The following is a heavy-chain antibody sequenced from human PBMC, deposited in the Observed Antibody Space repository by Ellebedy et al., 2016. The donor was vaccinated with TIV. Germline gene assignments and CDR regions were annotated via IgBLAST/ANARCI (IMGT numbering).Heavy chain of an antibody. V-gene: IGHV3-73*01. CDR1: GFNFNGSA. CDR3: TRPNNDSQY. J-gene: IGHJ4*02. CDR2: IRSKIKSYAT. Sequence: PGGSLRLSCAASGFNFNGSAIHWVRQASGKGLEWIGRIRSKIKSYATAYSASVKGRFTISRDDSKNIAYLQMNSLKIEDSAVYYCTRPNNDSQYWGQGSLVTVSS. D-gene: IGHD1-1*01.